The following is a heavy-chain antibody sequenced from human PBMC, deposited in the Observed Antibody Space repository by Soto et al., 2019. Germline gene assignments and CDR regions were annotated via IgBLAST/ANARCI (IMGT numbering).Heavy chain of an antibody. J-gene: IGHJ6*02. D-gene: IGHD3-3*01. CDR1: GGTFSNYA. CDR3: ARGATIFGVAAYSYYEMEV. Sequence: QVQLVQSGAEVKKPGSSVKVSCRASGGTFSNYAISWVRQAPGQGLEWMGGIVPAFGTPNYAQNLQGRITITADDSTTTVYMELSSLRSEDTAVYYCARGATIFGVAAYSYYEMEVWGQGTTFTVSS. CDR2: IVPAFGTP. V-gene: IGHV1-69*01.